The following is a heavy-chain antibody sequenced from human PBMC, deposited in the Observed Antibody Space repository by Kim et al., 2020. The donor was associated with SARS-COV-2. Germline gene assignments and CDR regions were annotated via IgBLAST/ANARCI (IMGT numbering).Heavy chain of an antibody. D-gene: IGHD3-10*01. Sequence: GGSLGLSCAASGFTFSSYGITWFCQTPGRGLEFLSEIAANSGTIYYADSVKGRFSTSRDNARNILFLHMKNLRDEDTAVYFCTRGYGSGICCGRGQGTMV. V-gene: IGHV3-48*02. CDR1: GFTFSSYG. J-gene: IGHJ3*01. CDR3: TRGYGSGICCG. CDR2: IAANSGTI.